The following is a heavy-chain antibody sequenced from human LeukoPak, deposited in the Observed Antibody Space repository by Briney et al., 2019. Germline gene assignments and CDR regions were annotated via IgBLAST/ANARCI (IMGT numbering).Heavy chain of an antibody. CDR1: GYTFTSYD. V-gene: IGHV1-8*01. D-gene: IGHD6-13*01. CDR3: ARGHHNSNWDLFDY. J-gene: IGHJ4*02. Sequence: ASVKVSGTASGYTFTSYDINWVRQATGQGLEWMGWMNPNSGNTGYAQKFQDRVTMTRNTSISTAYMELSSLRSDDTAVYYCARGHHNSNWDLFDYWGQGTLVTVSS. CDR2: MNPNSGNT.